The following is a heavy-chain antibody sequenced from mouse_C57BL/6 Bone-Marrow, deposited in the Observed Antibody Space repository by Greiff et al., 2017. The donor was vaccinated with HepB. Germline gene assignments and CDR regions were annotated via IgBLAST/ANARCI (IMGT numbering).Heavy chain of an antibody. CDR3: ARERDYSNYWYFDV. J-gene: IGHJ1*03. CDR2: ISDGGSYT. V-gene: IGHV5-4*01. CDR1: GFTFSSYA. D-gene: IGHD2-5*01. Sequence: EVHLVESGGGLVKPGGSLKLSCAASGFTFSSYAMSWVRQTPEKRLEWVATISDGGSYTYYPDNVKGRFTISRDNAKNNLYLQMSHLKSEDTAMYYCARERDYSNYWYFDVWGTGTTVTVSS.